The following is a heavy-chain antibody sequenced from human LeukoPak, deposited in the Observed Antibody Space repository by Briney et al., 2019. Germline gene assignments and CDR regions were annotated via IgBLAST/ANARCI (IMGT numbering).Heavy chain of an antibody. CDR1: GGSISIRSYY. CDR3: ARTPRGEFSDY. Sequence: SETLSLTCTVSGGSISIRSYYWGWIRQPPGKGLEWIGSIYYSGSTYYNPSLKSRVTISVDTSKNQFSLKLSSVTAADTAVYYCARTPRGEFSDYWGQGTLVTVSS. J-gene: IGHJ4*02. CDR2: IYYSGST. D-gene: IGHD3-16*01. V-gene: IGHV4-39*07.